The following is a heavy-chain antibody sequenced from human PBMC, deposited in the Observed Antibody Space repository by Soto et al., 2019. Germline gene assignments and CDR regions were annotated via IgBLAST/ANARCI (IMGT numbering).Heavy chain of an antibody. J-gene: IGHJ4*02. D-gene: IGHD5-18*01. CDR3: ARVAASIHSYGYMGYYFDY. CDR2: ISAYNGNT. CDR1: GYTFTRYG. V-gene: IGHV1-18*01. Sequence: QDQLVQSGAEVKKPGASVKVSCKASGYTFTRYGISWVRQAPGQGLEWMGWISAYNGNTNYAQKLQGRVTMTTDTSTSTAYMELRSLRSDDTAVYYCARVAASIHSYGYMGYYFDYWGQRTLVTVSS.